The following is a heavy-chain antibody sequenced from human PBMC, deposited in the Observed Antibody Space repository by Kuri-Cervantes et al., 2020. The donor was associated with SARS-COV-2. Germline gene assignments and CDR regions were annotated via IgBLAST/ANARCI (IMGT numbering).Heavy chain of an antibody. D-gene: IGHD2-15*01. CDR1: GFTFSTYW. Sequence: GGSLRLSCAASGFTFSTYWMHWVRQAPGKGLEWVSSISSSSSYIYYADSVKGRFTISRDNAKNSLYLQMNSLRAEDTAVYYCARDRGEDIVVVVAASAYDYWGQGTLVTVSS. V-gene: IGHV3-21*01. J-gene: IGHJ4*02. CDR3: ARDRGEDIVVVVAASAYDY. CDR2: ISSSSSYI.